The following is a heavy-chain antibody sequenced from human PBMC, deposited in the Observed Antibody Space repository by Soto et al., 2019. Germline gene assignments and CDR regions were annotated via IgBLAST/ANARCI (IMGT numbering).Heavy chain of an antibody. D-gene: IGHD1-26*01. J-gene: IGHJ4*02. V-gene: IGHV1-45*02. Sequence: QMQLVQSGAAVRKTGSSVTVSCKALGNTFSYRYLRWVRQAPGQALEWLGWITPFSGDVHYAQKFQERVTLTRDRSINTAYMRMSSLRSEDTAIYFCASGGAGSGPITWELPDHWGQGTLVTVSS. CDR1: GNTFSYRY. CDR3: ASGGAGSGPITWELPDH. CDR2: ITPFSGDV.